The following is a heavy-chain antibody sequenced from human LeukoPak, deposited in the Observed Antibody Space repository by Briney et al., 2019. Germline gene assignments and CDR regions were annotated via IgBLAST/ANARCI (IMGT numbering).Heavy chain of an antibody. J-gene: IGHJ4*02. CDR2: ISAYNGNT. CDR3: ARDVGRSYDLDY. V-gene: IGHV1-18*01. D-gene: IGHD3-16*01. Sequence: ASVKVSCTASGYTFTSYGISWVRQAPGQGLEWMGWISAYNGNTDYAQSLQGRVTMTIDTSTSTVYMELRSLRSDDTAVCYCARDVGRSYDLDYWGQGTLVTVSS. CDR1: GYTFTSYG.